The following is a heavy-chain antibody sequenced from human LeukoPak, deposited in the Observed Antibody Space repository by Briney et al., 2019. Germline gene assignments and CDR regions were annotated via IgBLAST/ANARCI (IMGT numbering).Heavy chain of an antibody. Sequence: GGSLRLSRVASGLPIADFAMHWVRQAPGKGLEWASLISGDGVSTFYADSVKGRFSISRDNSKNSLYLEMNSLRTEDAAMYYCAKESGKFDYWGQGTLVAVSS. CDR1: GLPIADFA. J-gene: IGHJ4*02. CDR3: AKESGKFDY. CDR2: ISGDGVST. V-gene: IGHV3-43*02.